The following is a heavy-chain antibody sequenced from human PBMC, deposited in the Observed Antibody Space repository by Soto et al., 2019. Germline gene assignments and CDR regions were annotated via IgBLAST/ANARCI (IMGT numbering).Heavy chain of an antibody. J-gene: IGHJ4*02. Sequence: SETLSLTCAVSGGSVRGFYWSWIRLTPGKGLEWIGEINHSGTTIYNPSVKSRVTISIDTPANQFSLKLTSVTAADTAVYYCARGSQWLDYWGLGTLVTVS. D-gene: IGHD6-19*01. CDR1: GGSVRGFY. CDR2: INHSGTT. V-gene: IGHV4-34*01. CDR3: ARGSQWLDY.